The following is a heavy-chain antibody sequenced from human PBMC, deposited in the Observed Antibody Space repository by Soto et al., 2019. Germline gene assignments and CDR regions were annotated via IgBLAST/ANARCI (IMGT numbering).Heavy chain of an antibody. D-gene: IGHD2-2*01. J-gene: IGHJ6*02. CDR3: ARSQGSSTSLEIYYYYYYGMDV. CDR2: IIPIPGTA. V-gene: IGHV1-69*01. Sequence: QVQLVQSGAEVKKPGSSVKVSCKASGGTFGSYAISWVRQAPGQGREWMGGIIPIPGTANYAQKFQGRVTITADECTSTAYMELSSLRSEDTAVYYWARSQGSSTSLEIYYYYYYGMDVWGQGTTVTVSS. CDR1: GGTFGSYA.